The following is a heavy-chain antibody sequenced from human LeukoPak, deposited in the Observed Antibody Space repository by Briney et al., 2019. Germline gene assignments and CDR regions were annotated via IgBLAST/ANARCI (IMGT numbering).Heavy chain of an antibody. CDR3: ARGSYSPDY. CDR2: IDPRSGGT. CDR1: GYTFTDYY. V-gene: IGHV1-2*02. Sequence: ASVKVSCKASGYTFTDYYIHWVRRAPGQGLEWMGWIDPRSGGTRCTQKFQGRVTMTRDTSISTVYLDLSGLTFDDTAVYYCARGSYSPDYWGQGTLVTVSS. J-gene: IGHJ4*02. D-gene: IGHD3-16*01.